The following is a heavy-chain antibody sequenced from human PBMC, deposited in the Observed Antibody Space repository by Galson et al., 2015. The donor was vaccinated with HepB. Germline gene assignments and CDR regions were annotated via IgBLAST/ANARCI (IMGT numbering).Heavy chain of an antibody. Sequence: SLRLSCAASGFTFSSYAMHWVRQAPGKGLEWVAVISYDGSNKYYADSVKGRFTISRDNSKNTLYLQMNSLRAEDTAVYYCAKDPGAGYYYFDYWGQGTLVTVSS. CDR2: ISYDGSNK. CDR1: GFTFSSYA. CDR3: AKDPGAGYYYFDY. V-gene: IGHV3-30*04. D-gene: IGHD4/OR15-4a*01. J-gene: IGHJ4*02.